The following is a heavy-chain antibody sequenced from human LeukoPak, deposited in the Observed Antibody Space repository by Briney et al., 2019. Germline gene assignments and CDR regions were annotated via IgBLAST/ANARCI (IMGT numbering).Heavy chain of an antibody. Sequence: ASVKVSCKASGYTFTTYNINWVRQAPGQGLEWMGWISGYNGNTNYAQKLQGRVTMTTDTSTSTAYMALRSLRSDDTAVYYCARVWWFGDIHGWFDPWGQGTLVTVSS. CDR3: ARVWWFGDIHGWFDP. D-gene: IGHD3-10*01. V-gene: IGHV1-18*01. CDR1: GYTFTTYN. CDR2: ISGYNGNT. J-gene: IGHJ5*02.